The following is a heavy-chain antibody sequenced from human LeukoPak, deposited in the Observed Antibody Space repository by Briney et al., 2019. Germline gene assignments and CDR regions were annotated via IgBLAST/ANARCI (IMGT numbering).Heavy chain of an antibody. CDR3: TAGPWYFDY. Sequence: SETLSLTCTVSGGSISSSSYYWGWIRQPPGKGLEWIGSIYYSGSTYYNPSLKSRVTISVDTSKNQFSLRLSSVTAADTALYYCTAGPWYFDYWGQGTLVTVSS. J-gene: IGHJ4*02. D-gene: IGHD6-13*01. CDR2: IYYSGST. V-gene: IGHV4-39*01. CDR1: GGSISSSSYY.